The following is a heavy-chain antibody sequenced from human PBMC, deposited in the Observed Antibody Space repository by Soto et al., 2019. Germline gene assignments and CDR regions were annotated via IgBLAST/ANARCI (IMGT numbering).Heavy chain of an antibody. CDR3: ARVAVAGTINLEY. V-gene: IGHV1-18*01. J-gene: IGHJ4*02. CDR1: GYTFTSYG. Sequence: ASVKVSCKASGYTFTSYGISWVRQAPGQVLEWMGLISAYNGNTNYAQKLQVRVSITTDTSTSTAYMELRSLRSDDSAVYYCARVAVAGTINLEYGGQGTLVTVSS. CDR2: ISAYNGNT. D-gene: IGHD6-19*01.